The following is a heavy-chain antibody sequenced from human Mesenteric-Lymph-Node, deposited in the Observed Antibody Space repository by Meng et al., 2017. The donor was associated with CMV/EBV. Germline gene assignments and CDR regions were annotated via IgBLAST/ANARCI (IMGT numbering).Heavy chain of an antibody. D-gene: IGHD3-10*01. CDR2: IIPIFGTA. Sequence: ASGGTFSSCAISWVRQAPGQGLEWMGGIIPIFGTANYAQKFQGRVTITADESTSTTYMELSSLRSEDTAVYYCARGLGWFGELSSDYWGQGTLVTVSS. CDR3: ARGLGWFGELSSDY. J-gene: IGHJ4*02. CDR1: GGTFSSCA. V-gene: IGHV1-69*01.